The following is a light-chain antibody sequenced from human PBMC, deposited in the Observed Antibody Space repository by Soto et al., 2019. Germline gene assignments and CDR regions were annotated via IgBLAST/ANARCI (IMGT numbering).Light chain of an antibody. CDR2: DAS. CDR3: QQRSNWQIT. CDR1: QSISRPY. J-gene: IGKJ5*01. Sequence: EIVLTQSPGTLSLSPGERATLSCRASQSISRPYLAWYQQKPGQAPRLLIYDASNRATGIPARFSGSGSGTDFTLTISSLEPEDFAVYYCQQRSNWQITFGQGTRLE. V-gene: IGKV3D-11*02.